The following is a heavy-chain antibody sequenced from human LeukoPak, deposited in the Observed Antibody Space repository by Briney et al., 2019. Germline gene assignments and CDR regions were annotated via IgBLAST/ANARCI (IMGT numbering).Heavy chain of an antibody. Sequence: QPGGSLRLSCAASGFTFSSYAMHWVRQAPGKGLEWVAVISYDGSNKYYADSVKGRFTISRDNSKNTLYLQMDSLRAEDTAVYYCATPPTVTRNYWGQGTLVTVSS. D-gene: IGHD4-17*01. CDR2: ISYDGSNK. V-gene: IGHV3-30*07. CDR3: ATPPTVTRNY. J-gene: IGHJ4*02. CDR1: GFTFSSYA.